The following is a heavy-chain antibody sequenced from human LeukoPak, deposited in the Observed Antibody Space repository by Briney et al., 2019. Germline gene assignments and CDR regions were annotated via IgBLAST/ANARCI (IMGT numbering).Heavy chain of an antibody. J-gene: IGHJ4*02. CDR3: ARGYRDYFNY. CDR2: IFFSGST. Sequence: SETLSLTCTASGGSISGYYWNWIRQPPGKGLEWIAYIFFSGSTDYNPSLKSRVTISVDTSKNQFSLNLSSVTAADTAVYYCARGYRDYFNYWGQGTLVTVSS. CDR1: GGSISGYY. D-gene: IGHD5-12*01. V-gene: IGHV4-59*08.